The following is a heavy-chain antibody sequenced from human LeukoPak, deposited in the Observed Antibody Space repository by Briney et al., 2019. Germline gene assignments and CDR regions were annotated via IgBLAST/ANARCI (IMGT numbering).Heavy chain of an antibody. V-gene: IGHV1-46*01. CDR2: INPSGGST. CDR3: ARDTYCSGGSCLNDAFDI. CDR1: GYTFTSYY. Sequence: GASVKVSCKASGYTFTSYYMHWVRQAPGQGLEWMGIINPSGGSTSYAQKFQGRVTMTRDTSTSTVYMELSSLRSEDTAVYYCARDTYCSGGSCLNDAFDIWGQGTMVTVSS. J-gene: IGHJ3*02. D-gene: IGHD2-15*01.